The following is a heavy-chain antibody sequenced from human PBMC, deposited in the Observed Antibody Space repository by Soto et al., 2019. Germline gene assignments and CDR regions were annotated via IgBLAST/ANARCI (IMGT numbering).Heavy chain of an antibody. V-gene: IGHV3-11*04. D-gene: IGHD2-2*01. J-gene: IGHJ5*02. CDR1: GFTFSDYF. CDR2: ISGSGDNI. CDR3: VRDSARIVVVPRVDGDNWPGP. Sequence: GGSLRLSCAASGFTFSDYFMSWIRQAPGKGLEWVAFISGSGDNIKYADSVKGRFTISRDNAKNSLYLQMNSLRVEDTAVYYCVRDSARIVVVPRVDGDNWPGPWGQGTLVTVSS.